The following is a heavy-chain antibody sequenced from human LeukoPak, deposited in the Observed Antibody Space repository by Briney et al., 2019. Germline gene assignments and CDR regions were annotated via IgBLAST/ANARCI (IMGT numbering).Heavy chain of an antibody. CDR3: ARGDYYDGGGINWFDP. V-gene: IGHV4-4*07. CDR2: IHTSWTT. CDR1: GGSMSSYY. J-gene: IGHJ5*02. Sequence: SETLSLTCTVSGGSMSSYYWSFIRQPAGKGLEWIGRIHTSWTTYYNPSLKSRVTMSVDTSRNQFSLRLTSVTAADTAVYYCARGDYYDGGGINWFDPWGQGTLVTVSS. D-gene: IGHD3-16*01.